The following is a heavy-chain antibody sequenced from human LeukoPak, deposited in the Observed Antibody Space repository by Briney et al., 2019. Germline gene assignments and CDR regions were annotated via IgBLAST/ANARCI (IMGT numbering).Heavy chain of an antibody. D-gene: IGHD3-3*01. CDR2: ISYSGNT. CDR1: GGSISSSSYY. Sequence: SETLSLTCTVSGGSISSSSYYWGWIRQPPGKGLEWIGYISYSGNTYYNPSLKSRVTISVDTSKNQFSLKLNSVTAADTAVYYCARGERYDFHFDYWGQGTLATVSS. CDR3: ARGERYDFHFDY. J-gene: IGHJ4*02. V-gene: IGHV4-39*07.